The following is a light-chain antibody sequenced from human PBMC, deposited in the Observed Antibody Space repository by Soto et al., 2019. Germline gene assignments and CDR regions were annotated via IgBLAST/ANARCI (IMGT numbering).Light chain of an antibody. Sequence: DIHMTRSRSTLSASVGPRLTITCRASQTIRSWLAWYQQKPGTAPKLLIYKASTLKSGVPSRFSGSGSGTEFTLTSSSLQPGDFATYYCQHYNSYSEAFGQGTKVDIK. CDR1: QTIRSW. J-gene: IGKJ1*01. CDR2: KAS. V-gene: IGKV1-5*03. CDR3: QHYNSYSEA.